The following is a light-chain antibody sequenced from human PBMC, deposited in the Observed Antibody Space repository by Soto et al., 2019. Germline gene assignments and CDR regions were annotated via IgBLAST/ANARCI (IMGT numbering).Light chain of an antibody. CDR3: HHYET. CDR2: GAS. V-gene: IGKV3-20*01. J-gene: IGKJ1*01. Sequence: ESVLTHAPATLSLSPGERGTLSCRASESVTNYLAWYQQKPGQAPRLLMYGASIRAAGVPDRVSGSGSGTEFTLTISRQEPEDYTVYYCHHYETFGQGTKVDIK. CDR1: ESVTNY.